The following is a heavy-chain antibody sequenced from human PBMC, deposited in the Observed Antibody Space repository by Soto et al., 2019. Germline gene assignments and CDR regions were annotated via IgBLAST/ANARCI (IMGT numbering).Heavy chain of an antibody. J-gene: IGHJ6*03. V-gene: IGHV4-59*08. CDR3: ARRRRDSGHAPYYYYMDV. CDR1: GGSISSYY. CDR2: IYYSGST. Sequence: SETLSLTCTVSGGSISSYYWSWIRQPPGKGLEWIGYIYYSGSTNYTPSLKSRVTISVDTSKNQFSLKLSSVTAADTAVYYCARRRRDSGHAPYYYYMDVWGKGTTVTVSS. D-gene: IGHD5-12*01.